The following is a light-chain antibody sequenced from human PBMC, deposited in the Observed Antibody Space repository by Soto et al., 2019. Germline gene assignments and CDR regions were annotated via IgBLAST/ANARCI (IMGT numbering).Light chain of an antibody. CDR3: QQYGTSALYT. Sequence: EIVLTQSPGTLSLSPGERATLSCRASQNVSSAYLAWYQQKPGQPPRLLIYAASNRATGIPDRFSGSGSGTDFTLTISRLEPEDFAVYYCQQYGTSALYTFGHGTKLEIK. J-gene: IGKJ2*01. CDR2: AAS. CDR1: QNVSSAY. V-gene: IGKV3-20*01.